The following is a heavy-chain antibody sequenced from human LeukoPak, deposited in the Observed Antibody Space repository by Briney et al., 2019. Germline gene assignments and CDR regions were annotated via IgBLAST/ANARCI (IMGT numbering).Heavy chain of an antibody. Sequence: SETLSLTCTISGGSISSSNYYWGWIRQPPGKGLEWIGSIYYSGSTYYNPSLKSRVTISVDRSKNQFSLKLSSVTAADTAVYYCARDLDSYAPRFPPDYYYMDVWGKGTTVTVSS. CDR2: IYYSGST. CDR1: GGSISSSNYY. J-gene: IGHJ6*03. V-gene: IGHV4-39*07. CDR3: ARDLDSYAPRFPPDYYYMDV. D-gene: IGHD5-18*01.